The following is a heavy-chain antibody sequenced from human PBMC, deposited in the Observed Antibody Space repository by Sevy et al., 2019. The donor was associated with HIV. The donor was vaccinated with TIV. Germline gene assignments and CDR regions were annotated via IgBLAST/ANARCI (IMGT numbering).Heavy chain of an antibody. Sequence: GGSLRLSCAASGFTFSSYAMHWVRQAPGKGLEYVSAISSNGGSTYYANSVKGRFTISRDNSKNTLYLQMGSLRAEDTAVYYCARDRCSSTSCYESIAAAGDFDIWGQGTMGTVSS. CDR2: ISSNGGST. J-gene: IGHJ3*02. CDR1: GFTFSSYA. V-gene: IGHV3-64*01. CDR3: ARDRCSSTSCYESIAAAGDFDI. D-gene: IGHD2-2*01.